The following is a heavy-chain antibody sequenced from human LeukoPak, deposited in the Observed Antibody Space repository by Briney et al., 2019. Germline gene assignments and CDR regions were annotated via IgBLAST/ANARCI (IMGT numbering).Heavy chain of an antibody. CDR2: ISGSGGST. D-gene: IGHD6-13*01. V-gene: IGHV3-23*01. CDR3: ARALPNYSSSWRYFDY. CDR1: GFTFSCYA. J-gene: IGHJ4*02. Sequence: PGGSLRLSCAASGFTFSCYAMSWVRQAPGKGLEWVSAISGSGGSTYYADSVKGRFTISRDNSKNTLYLQMNSLRAEDTAVYYCARALPNYSSSWRYFDYWGQGTLVTVSS.